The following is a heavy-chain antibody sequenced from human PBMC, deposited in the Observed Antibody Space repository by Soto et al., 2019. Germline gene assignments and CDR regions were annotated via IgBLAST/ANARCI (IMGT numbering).Heavy chain of an antibody. D-gene: IGHD6-13*01. V-gene: IGHV4-31*03. CDR1: GGSISSGGYY. Sequence: QVQLQESGPGLVKPSQTLSLTCTVSGGSISSGGYYWSWIRQHPGKGLEWIGYIYYSGSTYYNPSLQSRVTISVDTYKNQFSLRLSSVTAADTAVYYCARVGRSIAAAGTHFDYWGQGTLVTVSS. J-gene: IGHJ4*02. CDR2: IYYSGST. CDR3: ARVGRSIAAAGTHFDY.